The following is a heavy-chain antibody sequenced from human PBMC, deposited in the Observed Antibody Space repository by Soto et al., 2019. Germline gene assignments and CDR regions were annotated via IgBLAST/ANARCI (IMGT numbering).Heavy chain of an antibody. Sequence: GESLKISCKASGYSFSTYWIAWVRQAPGQRLEWMGWINAGNGNTKYSQKFQGRVTITTDTSASTAYMELSSLRSEDTAVYYCARDGIAAAGTSWFDPWGQGTLVTVSS. D-gene: IGHD6-13*01. CDR2: INAGNGNT. CDR3: ARDGIAAAGTSWFDP. J-gene: IGHJ5*02. V-gene: IGHV1-3*01. CDR1: GYSFSTYW.